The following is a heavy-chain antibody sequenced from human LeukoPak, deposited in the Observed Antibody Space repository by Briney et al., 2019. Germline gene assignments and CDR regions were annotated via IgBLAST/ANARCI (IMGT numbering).Heavy chain of an antibody. Sequence: PGGSLRLSCAASGFTFSNYKMSWVRQAPGKGLEWVSCISSSDNIMHYADSVKGRFTISRDNAKNSLYLQMNSLRAEDTAVYYCATELGDYWGQGTLVTVPS. D-gene: IGHD1-7*01. J-gene: IGHJ4*02. V-gene: IGHV3-48*03. CDR1: GFTFSNYK. CDR3: ATELGDY. CDR2: ISSSDNIM.